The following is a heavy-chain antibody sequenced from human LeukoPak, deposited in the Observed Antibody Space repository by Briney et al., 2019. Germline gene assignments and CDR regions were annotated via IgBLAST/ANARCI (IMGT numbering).Heavy chain of an antibody. Sequence: TSQTLSLTCTVSGGSISSGDYYWSWIRQPPGKGLEWIGYIYYSGSTYYNPSLKSRVTISVDTSKNQFSLKLSSVTAADTAVYYCARQWELLSGGLDYWGQGTLVTVSS. V-gene: IGHV4-30-4*01. CDR2: IYYSGST. J-gene: IGHJ4*02. CDR3: ARQWELLSGGLDY. CDR1: GGSISSGDYY. D-gene: IGHD1-26*01.